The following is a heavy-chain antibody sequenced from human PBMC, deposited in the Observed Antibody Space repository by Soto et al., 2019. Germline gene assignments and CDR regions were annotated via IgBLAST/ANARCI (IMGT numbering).Heavy chain of an antibody. J-gene: IGHJ6*02. CDR2: IWNDGSNS. V-gene: IGHV3-33*01. CDR3: ARGKIPPLAGGVANARGGMDF. Sequence: QVQLVESGGGVVQPGRSLRLSCAASGFTFNNYGMHWVRQAPGKGLEWLAVIWNDGSNSSYAYSVRGRFTISRDNSKNTHCMQKSSVRAEDTAVYYCARGKIPPLAGGVANARGGMDFWGQGNRVTVSS. CDR1: GFTFNNYG. D-gene: IGHD3-10*01.